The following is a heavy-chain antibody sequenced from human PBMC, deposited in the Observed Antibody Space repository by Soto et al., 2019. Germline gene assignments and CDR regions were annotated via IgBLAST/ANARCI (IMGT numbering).Heavy chain of an antibody. CDR2: ISSSGSYI. CDR3: ARGIVGGI. V-gene: IGHV3-21*01. CDR1: GFTFSSYS. D-gene: IGHD1-26*01. Sequence: GGSLRLSCAASGFTFSSYSMNWVRQAPGKGLEWVSSISSSGSYIYYSDSVKGRFTISRDNAKNSLYLQMNSLRAEDTAVYYCARGIVGGIWGQGTMVTVS. J-gene: IGHJ3*02.